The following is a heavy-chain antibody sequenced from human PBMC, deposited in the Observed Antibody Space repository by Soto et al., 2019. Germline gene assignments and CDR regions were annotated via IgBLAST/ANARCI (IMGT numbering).Heavy chain of an antibody. D-gene: IGHD3-22*01. Sequence: QVQLVESGGGVVQPGRSLRLSCAASGFTFSSYGMHWVRQAPGKGLEWVAVISYDGSNKYYADSGKGRFTISRDNSKNTLYLQMNILRAEDTAVYYCAKDSCDYFDRSGYYYFDYWGQGTLVTVSS. CDR1: GFTFSSYG. CDR2: ISYDGSNK. V-gene: IGHV3-30*18. J-gene: IGHJ4*02. CDR3: AKDSCDYFDRSGYYYFDY.